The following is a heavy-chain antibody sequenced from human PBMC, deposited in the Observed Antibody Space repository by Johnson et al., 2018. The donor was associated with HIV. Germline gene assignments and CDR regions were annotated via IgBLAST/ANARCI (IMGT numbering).Heavy chain of an antibody. CDR1: GFTFDDYA. J-gene: IGHJ3*02. Sequence: VQLVESGGGLVQPGRSLRLSCAASGFTFDDYAMHWVRQAPGKGLEWVSGISWNSGSIGYADSVKGRFTISRDNAKNSLYLQMNSLSAEDTALYYCAKDIVATLLYAFDIWGQGTMVTVSS. CDR3: AKDIVATLLYAFDI. D-gene: IGHD5-12*01. CDR2: ISWNSGSI. V-gene: IGHV3-9*01.